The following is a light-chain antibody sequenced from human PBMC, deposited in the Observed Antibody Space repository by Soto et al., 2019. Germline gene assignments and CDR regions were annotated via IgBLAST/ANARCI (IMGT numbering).Light chain of an antibody. CDR1: QSLLHSNAYNF. V-gene: IGKV2-28*01. Sequence: DIVMTQPPLSLPVTPGEPASTSCRSSQSLLHSNAYNFLDWYLQKPGQSPQLLIYLGSNRASGVPDRFSASGSGTDFTLKISRVEAEDVGVFYCMQALETPYTFGQGTKLEIK. CDR2: LGS. J-gene: IGKJ2*01. CDR3: MQALETPYT.